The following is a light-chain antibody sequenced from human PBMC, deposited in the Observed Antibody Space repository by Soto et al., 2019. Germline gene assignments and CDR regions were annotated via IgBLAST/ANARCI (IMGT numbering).Light chain of an antibody. CDR2: GAS. Sequence: EIVLTQSPGTLSLSPGERATLSCRASQSVSSNYLAWYQQKPGQAPRLLIYGASSRATGIPDRFSGSGSGTDFTITISRLEPEDFAVYYCQQYGTAPLTFGHGTKVEIK. CDR3: QQYGTAPLT. CDR1: QSVSSNY. V-gene: IGKV3-20*01. J-gene: IGKJ1*01.